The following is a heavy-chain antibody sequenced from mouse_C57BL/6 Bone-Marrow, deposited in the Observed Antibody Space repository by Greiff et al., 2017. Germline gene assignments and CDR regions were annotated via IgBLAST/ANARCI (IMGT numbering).Heavy chain of an antibody. CDR1: GFSLTSYG. J-gene: IGHJ4*01. V-gene: IGHV2-4*01. CDR2: IWSGGST. CDR3: AKIANYARDY. Sequence: VNLVESGPGLVQPSQSLSITCTVSGFSLTSYGVHWVRQPPGKGLEWLGVIWSGGSTDYNAAFISRLSISKDNSKSQVFLKMNSLQADDTAIYYCAKIANYARDYWGQGTSVTVSS.